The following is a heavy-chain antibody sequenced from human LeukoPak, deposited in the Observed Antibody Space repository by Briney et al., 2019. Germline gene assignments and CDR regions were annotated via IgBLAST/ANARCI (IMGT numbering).Heavy chain of an antibody. J-gene: IGHJ2*01. D-gene: IGHD6-13*01. V-gene: IGHV4-34*01. CDR1: GGFFSGYY. CDR2: INHSGST. CDR3: ARVSSIWYQDWYFDL. Sequence: SETLSLTCAVYGGFFSGYYWGWIRQPPGKWLEWIGEINHSGSTNYKPSLKSRVTMSVDTSKNQFSLKLSSMTAADTAVYYCARVSSIWYQDWYFDLWGRGTLVTVSS.